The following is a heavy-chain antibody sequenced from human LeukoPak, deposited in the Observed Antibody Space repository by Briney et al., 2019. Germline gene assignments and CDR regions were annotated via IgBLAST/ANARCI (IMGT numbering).Heavy chain of an antibody. V-gene: IGHV4-38-2*02. D-gene: IGHD3-22*01. CDR2: IYHSGST. CDR1: GYSISSGYY. CDR3: ARGGVGYYYDSSGYYDYFDY. Sequence: SETLSLTCTVSGYSISSGYYWGWIRQPPGKGLEWIGSIYHSGSTYYNPSLKSRVTISVDTSKNQFSLKLSSVTAADTAVYYCARGGVGYYYDSSGYYDYFDYWGQGTLVTVSS. J-gene: IGHJ4*02.